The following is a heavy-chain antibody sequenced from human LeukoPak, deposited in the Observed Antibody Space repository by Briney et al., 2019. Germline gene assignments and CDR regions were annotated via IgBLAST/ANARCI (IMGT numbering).Heavy chain of an antibody. Sequence: PGRSLRLSCAASGFTFSSYAMHWVRQAPGKGLEWEAVISYDGSNKYYADSVKGRFTISRDNSKNTLYLQMNSLRAEDTAVYYCARDQAYYYDSSEAFDIWGQGTMVTVSS. D-gene: IGHD3-22*01. V-gene: IGHV3-30-3*01. CDR2: ISYDGSNK. CDR1: GFTFSSYA. J-gene: IGHJ3*02. CDR3: ARDQAYYYDSSEAFDI.